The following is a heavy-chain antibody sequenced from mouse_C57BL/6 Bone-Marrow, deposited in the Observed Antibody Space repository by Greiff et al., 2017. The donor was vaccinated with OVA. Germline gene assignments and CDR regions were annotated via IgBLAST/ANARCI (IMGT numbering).Heavy chain of an antibody. CDR2: IWTGGGT. CDR1: GFSLTSYA. CDR3: ASPHLGGSSHWYFDV. J-gene: IGHJ1*03. Sequence: VQLVESGPGLVAPSQSLSITCTVSGFSLTSYAISWVRQPPGKGLEWLGVIWTGGGTNYNSALKSRLSISKDNSKSQVFLKMNSLQTDDTARYYCASPHLGGSSHWYFDVWGTGTTVTVSS. V-gene: IGHV2-9-1*01. D-gene: IGHD1-1*01.